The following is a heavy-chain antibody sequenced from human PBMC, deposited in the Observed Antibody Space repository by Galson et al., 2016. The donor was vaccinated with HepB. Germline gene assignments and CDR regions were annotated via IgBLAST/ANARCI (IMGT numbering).Heavy chain of an antibody. D-gene: IGHD5-12*01. CDR1: GDSLTEFS. CDR2: FHPEDGGM. CDR3: ARDGYDQGLWGADTFDI. V-gene: IGHV1-24*01. Sequence: SVKVSCKVSGDSLTEFSMYWVRQAPGKGLEWMGGFHPEDGGMMYAQKFQGRVTMTEDTSTETAYMELRSSVTAADTAVYYCARDGYDQGLWGADTFDIWGQGTTVTVSS. J-gene: IGHJ3*02.